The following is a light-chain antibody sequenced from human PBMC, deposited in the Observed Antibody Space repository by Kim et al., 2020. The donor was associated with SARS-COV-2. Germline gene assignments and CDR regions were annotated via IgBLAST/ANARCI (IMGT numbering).Light chain of an antibody. Sequence: SPGKKARITCSGDALQKKYANWSQQKSGQATVLVIYEDSKRPSGIPERFSGSSSGTMDTLTISGAQVEDEADYYCYSTDSSGNHRVFGGGTQLTVL. J-gene: IGLJ3*02. CDR2: EDS. CDR3: YSTDSSGNHRV. V-gene: IGLV3-10*01. CDR1: ALQKKY.